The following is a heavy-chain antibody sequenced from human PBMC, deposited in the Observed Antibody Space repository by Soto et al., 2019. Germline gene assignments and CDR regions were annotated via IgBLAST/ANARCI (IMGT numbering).Heavy chain of an antibody. CDR1: GYTFTSSG. D-gene: IGHD4-17*01. Sequence: ASVKVSCKASGYTFTSSGISWVRQAPGQGLEWMAWISAYNGNTNYAQKPQGRVTMTTDTSTSTAYMVLRSLRPDDTAVYFCARHYGDYVAHFDYWGQGTLVTVSS. CDR3: ARHYGDYVAHFDY. J-gene: IGHJ4*02. V-gene: IGHV1-18*04. CDR2: ISAYNGNT.